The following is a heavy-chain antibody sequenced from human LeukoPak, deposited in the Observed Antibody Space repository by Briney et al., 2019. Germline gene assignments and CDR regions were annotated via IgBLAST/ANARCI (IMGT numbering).Heavy chain of an antibody. CDR3: ARVGYCGGDCP. Sequence: SETLSLTCSVYGGSFSGYYWSWIRQPPGKGLEWIGDINHSGSTNYNPSLKSRVTISVDTSKNQFSLKLSSVTAADTAVYYCARVGYCGGDCPWGQGTLVTVSS. CDR1: GGSFSGYY. D-gene: IGHD2-21*02. V-gene: IGHV4-34*01. CDR2: INHSGST. J-gene: IGHJ5*02.